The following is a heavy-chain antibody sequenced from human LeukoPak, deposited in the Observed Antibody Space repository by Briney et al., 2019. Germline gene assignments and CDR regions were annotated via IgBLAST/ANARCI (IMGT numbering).Heavy chain of an antibody. CDR3: ARVSGYSYGVFDY. D-gene: IGHD5-18*01. CDR2: VYHVGTT. Sequence: SETLSLTCTVSGYSISSGYFWGWIRQPPGKGLEWIGVYHVGTTDYNPSLKSRVTISVDRSKNQMSLKLSSVTAADTAVYYCARVSGYSYGVFDYWGQGTLVTVSS. CDR1: GYSISSGYF. V-gene: IGHV4-38-2*02. J-gene: IGHJ4*02.